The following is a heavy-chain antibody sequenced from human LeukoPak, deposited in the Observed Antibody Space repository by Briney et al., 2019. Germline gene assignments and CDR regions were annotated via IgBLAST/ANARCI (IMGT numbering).Heavy chain of an antibody. CDR2: SGGDADGT. Sequence: PGGSLRLSCAASGFTVTNFAIAWVRQAPGKGLEWVAASGGDADGTTYSDRVRGRFFLSRYSSKNTLYLQMNVLTVEDTAVYHCVHPTGEGWFYFPYWGQGTPVTVSS. CDR1: GFTVTNFA. J-gene: IGHJ4*02. CDR3: VHPTGEGWFYFPY. D-gene: IGHD7-27*01. V-gene: IGHV3-23*01.